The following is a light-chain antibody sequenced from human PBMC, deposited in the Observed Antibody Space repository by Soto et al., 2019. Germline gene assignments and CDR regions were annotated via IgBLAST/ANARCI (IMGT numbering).Light chain of an antibody. CDR2: DVS. J-gene: IGLJ1*01. Sequence: QSALTQPASVSGSPGQSITISCTGTSSDVGGYNYVSWYQQHPGKAPKLMIYDVSNRPSGVSNRFSGSKSGNTASLNISGLQAEDEADYYCSSYTSSSSYVFVPGTKVTVL. V-gene: IGLV2-14*01. CDR3: SSYTSSSSYV. CDR1: SSDVGGYNY.